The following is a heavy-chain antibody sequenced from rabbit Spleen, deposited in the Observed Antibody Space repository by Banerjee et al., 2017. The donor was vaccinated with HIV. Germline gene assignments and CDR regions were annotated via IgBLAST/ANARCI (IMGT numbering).Heavy chain of an antibody. J-gene: IGHJ4*01. V-gene: IGHV1S40*01. CDR1: GFSFSSSYY. Sequence: QSLEESGGDLVKPGASLTLTCTASGFSFSSSYYMCWVRQAPGKGLEWIACIYAGSSGSTYYASWAKGRFTISKTSSTTVTLQMTSLTAADTATYFCARDPAGREDFNLWGPGTLVTVS. D-gene: IGHD4-2*01. CDR2: IYAGSSGST. CDR3: ARDPAGREDFNL.